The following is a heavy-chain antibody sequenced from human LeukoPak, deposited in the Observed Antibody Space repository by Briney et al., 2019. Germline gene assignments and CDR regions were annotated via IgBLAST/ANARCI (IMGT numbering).Heavy chain of an antibody. CDR2: IYTGNST. Sequence: TGGSLRLSCAASGFTVSRKHMTWVRQAPGRGLEWVSLIYTGNSTYYADSVEGRFTISRDASKNTLYLQMNSLRAEDTAVYYCARWEARDTWVYDCWGQGTLVTVSS. V-gene: IGHV3-53*01. D-gene: IGHD1-26*01. J-gene: IGHJ4*02. CDR1: GFTVSRKH. CDR3: ARWEARDTWVYDC.